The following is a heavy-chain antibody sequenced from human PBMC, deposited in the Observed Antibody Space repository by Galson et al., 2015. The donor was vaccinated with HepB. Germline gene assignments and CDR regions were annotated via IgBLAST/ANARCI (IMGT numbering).Heavy chain of an antibody. CDR3: AKEAYGSGSYYLTYYYGMDV. CDR2: ISYDGSNK. V-gene: IGHV3-30*04. J-gene: IGHJ6*02. Sequence: SLRLSCAASGFTFSSYAMHWVRQAPGKGLEWVAVISYDGSNKYYADSVKGRFTISRDNSKNTLYLQMNSLRAEDTAVYYCAKEAYGSGSYYLTYYYGMDVWGQGTTVTVSS. CDR1: GFTFSSYA. D-gene: IGHD3-10*01.